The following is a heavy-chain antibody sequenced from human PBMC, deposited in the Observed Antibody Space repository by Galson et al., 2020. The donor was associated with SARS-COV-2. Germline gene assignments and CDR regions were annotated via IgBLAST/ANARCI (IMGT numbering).Heavy chain of an antibody. Sequence: GGSLRLSCAASGFTFSSYAMHWVRQAPGKGLEWVAVISFDGSDTYYADSVKGRFTISKDITKNTLFLQMNSLKSEDTAVYRCARTFGTTTASGTVDVWGQGAKVIVSS. J-gene: IGHJ6*02. CDR3: ARTFGTTTASGTVDV. D-gene: IGHD1-26*01. CDR1: GFTFSSYA. V-gene: IGHV3-30*04. CDR2: ISFDGSDT.